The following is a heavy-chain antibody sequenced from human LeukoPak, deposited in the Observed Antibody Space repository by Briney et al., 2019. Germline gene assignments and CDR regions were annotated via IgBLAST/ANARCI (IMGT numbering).Heavy chain of an antibody. J-gene: IGHJ4*02. CDR2: TRNKVNSYTT. D-gene: IGHD2-21*01. CDR1: GFTFSDHY. CDR3: ARSMHGEGRRIIDFDY. Sequence: GGSLRLSCAASGFTFSDHYIDWVRQAPGKGLEWVARTRNKVNSYTTAYAASVTGRFTVSRDDSSSSVYLQMNSLKIEDTAVYYCARSMHGEGRRIIDFDYWGQGSLLTVSS. V-gene: IGHV3-72*01.